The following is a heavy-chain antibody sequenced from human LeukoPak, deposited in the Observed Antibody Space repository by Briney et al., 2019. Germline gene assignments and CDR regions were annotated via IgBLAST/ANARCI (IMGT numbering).Heavy chain of an antibody. CDR2: ISSSSNYI. CDR1: GFTFSSYW. D-gene: IGHD6-19*01. Sequence: GGSLRLSCAASGFTFSSYWMHWVRQAPGKGLEWVSSISSSSNYIHYADSVKGRFTISRDNAKNSLYLQMNSLRAEDTAVYFCARGTLGAWGWWGQGTLVTVSS. J-gene: IGHJ4*02. CDR3: ARGTLGAWGW. V-gene: IGHV3-21*01.